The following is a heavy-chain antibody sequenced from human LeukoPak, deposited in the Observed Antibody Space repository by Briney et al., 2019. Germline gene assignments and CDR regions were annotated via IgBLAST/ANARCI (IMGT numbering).Heavy chain of an antibody. Sequence: GASVKVSCKASGYTFTSYDINWVRQATGQGLEWMGWMNPNSGNTGYAQKFQGRVTMTRNTSISTAYMELSSLRSEDTAVQYCAREGTSFYGMDVWGQGTTVTVSS. CDR3: AREGTSFYGMDV. J-gene: IGHJ6*02. V-gene: IGHV1-8*01. CDR2: MNPNSGNT. CDR1: GYTFTSYD. D-gene: IGHD2-2*01.